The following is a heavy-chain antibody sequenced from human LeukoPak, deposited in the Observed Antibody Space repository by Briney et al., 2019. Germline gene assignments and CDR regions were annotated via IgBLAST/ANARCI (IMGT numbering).Heavy chain of an antibody. CDR3: ARDEALQPLDY. CDR1: GFTFSSYW. Sequence: GGSLRLSCAASGFTFSSYWMHWVRQAPGKGLVWVSRINSDGSSTSYADSVKGRFTISRDNAKNTLYLQMNSLGAEDTAVYYCARDEALQPLDYWGQGTLVTVSS. CDR2: INSDGSST. V-gene: IGHV3-74*01. J-gene: IGHJ4*02. D-gene: IGHD5-24*01.